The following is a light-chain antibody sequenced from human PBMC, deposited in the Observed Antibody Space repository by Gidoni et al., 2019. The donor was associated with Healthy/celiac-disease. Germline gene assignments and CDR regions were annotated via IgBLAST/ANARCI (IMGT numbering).Light chain of an antibody. CDR1: QGIRND. CDR3: LQDYNYPWT. J-gene: IGKJ1*01. CDR2: AAS. Sequence: AIQMTQSPSSLSASVGDRVTITCRASQGIRNDLGWYQQKPGKAPKLLIYAASSLQSGVPSRFSGSGSGTDFTLTIISLQPEDFATYYCLQDYNYPWTFXQXTKVEIK. V-gene: IGKV1-6*01.